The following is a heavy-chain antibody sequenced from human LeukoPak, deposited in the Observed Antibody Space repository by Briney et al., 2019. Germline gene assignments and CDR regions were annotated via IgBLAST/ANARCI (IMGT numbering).Heavy chain of an antibody. CDR2: ISGSGGST. CDR3: AREGTYYYGSGSYTTRDYYFDY. CDR1: GFTFSSYA. Sequence: GGSLRLSCAASGFTFSSYAMSRVRQAPGKGLEWVSAISGSGGSTYYADSVKGRFTISRDNSKNTLYLQMNSLRAEDTAVYYCAREGTYYYGSGSYTTRDYYFDYWGQGTLVTVSS. V-gene: IGHV3-23*01. J-gene: IGHJ4*02. D-gene: IGHD3-10*01.